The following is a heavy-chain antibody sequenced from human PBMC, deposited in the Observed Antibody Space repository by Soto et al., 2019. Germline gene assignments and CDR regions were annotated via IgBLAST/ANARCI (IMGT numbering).Heavy chain of an antibody. V-gene: IGHV4-34*01. Sequence: QVQLQQWGAGLLKPSETLSLTCAVYGGSFSGYYWSWIRQPPGKGLEWIGEINHSGSTNYNPSLKSRVTISVDTSKNQFSLKLSSVTAADTAVYYCARVGYCSSTSCRDYWGKGTLVTVSS. CDR1: GGSFSGYY. J-gene: IGHJ4*02. CDR3: ARVGYCSSTSCRDY. CDR2: INHSGST. D-gene: IGHD2-2*01.